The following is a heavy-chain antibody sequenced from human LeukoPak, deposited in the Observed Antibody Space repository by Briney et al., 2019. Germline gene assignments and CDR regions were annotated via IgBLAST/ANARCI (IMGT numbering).Heavy chain of an antibody. V-gene: IGHV1-69*13. D-gene: IGHD3-10*01. Sequence: SVKVSCKTSRGTFSSYAISWVRQAPGQGLEWVGGIIPIFGTANYAQKFQGRVTITADEFTSTAYMELSSLRSEDTAVYYCARALERVRGVIIPYYYYMDVWGKGTTVTISS. CDR3: ARALERVRGVIIPYYYYMDV. J-gene: IGHJ6*03. CDR2: IIPIFGTA. CDR1: RGTFSSYA.